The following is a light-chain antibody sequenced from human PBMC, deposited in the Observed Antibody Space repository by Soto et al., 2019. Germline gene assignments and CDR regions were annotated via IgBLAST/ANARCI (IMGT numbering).Light chain of an antibody. CDR2: WAS. CDR3: RQSYSSPYT. Sequence: DIVMTQSPDSLAVSLGERATINCKSSQSVLYSSNNKNYLAWYQQKPGQPPKLLIYWASTRESGVPDRFSGSGSGTDFTLTISGLQPEEFATYYCRQSYSSPYTFGPGTKVEIK. J-gene: IGKJ3*01. CDR1: QSVLYSSNNKNY. V-gene: IGKV4-1*01.